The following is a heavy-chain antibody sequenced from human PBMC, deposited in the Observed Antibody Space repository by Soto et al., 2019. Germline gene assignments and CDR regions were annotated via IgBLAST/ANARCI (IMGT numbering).Heavy chain of an antibody. CDR3: AKGRSYYYYYGVDV. J-gene: IGHJ6*02. V-gene: IGHV3-48*01. CDR1: GFTFSSYS. CDR2: ISSSSSTI. Sequence: GGSLRLSCAASGFTFSSYSMNWVRQAPGEGLEWVSYISSSSSTIYYADSVKGRFTISRDNSKSTLYLQMNSLRAEDTALYYCAKGRSYYYYYGVDVWGQGTTVTVSS.